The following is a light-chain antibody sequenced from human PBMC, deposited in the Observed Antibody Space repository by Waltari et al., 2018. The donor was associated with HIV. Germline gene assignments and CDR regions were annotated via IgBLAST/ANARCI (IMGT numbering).Light chain of an antibody. CDR3: QQYGSLPRT. CDR2: GAS. CDR1: QSSTENY. J-gene: IGKJ2*01. V-gene: IGKV3-20*01. Sequence: VLTQSPGTLSFAPGDPVTLSCRASQSSTENYLAWYQHKPGPAPRRRIYGASSRAAAIPDKFSGSGSGTDFTLTISRLEPADRAVYYCQQYGSLPRTFGQGTKLEIK.